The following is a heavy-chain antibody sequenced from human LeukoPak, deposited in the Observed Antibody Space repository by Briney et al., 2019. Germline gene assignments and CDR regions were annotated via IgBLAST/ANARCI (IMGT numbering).Heavy chain of an antibody. D-gene: IGHD2-2*01. J-gene: IGHJ6*02. Sequence: PGGSLRLSCAASGFTFSNYAMTWVRQAPGKGLEWVSGISGSGSSTYYADSVKGRFTLSRDYPKNTLYLQMNSLRAEDTAVYFCARRDGYCSSTSCYADYYYGMDVWGQGTTVTVSS. CDR2: ISGSGSST. V-gene: IGHV3-23*01. CDR3: ARRDGYCSSTSCYADYYYGMDV. CDR1: GFTFSNYA.